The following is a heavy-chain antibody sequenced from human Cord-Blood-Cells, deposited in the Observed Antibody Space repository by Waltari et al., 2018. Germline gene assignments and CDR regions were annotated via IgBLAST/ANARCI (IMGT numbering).Heavy chain of an antibody. CDR3: ARRAGIAARNWFDP. J-gene: IGHJ5*02. CDR2: IYYSGST. D-gene: IGHD6-6*01. Sequence: QLQLQESGPGLVKPSETLSLTCTVSGGSISSSRYYWGWIRQHPGKGLEWIGSIYYSGSTYYNPSLKSRVTISVDTSKNQFSLKLSSVTAADTAVYYCARRAGIAARNWFDPWGQGTLVTVSS. V-gene: IGHV4-39*01. CDR1: GGSISSSRYY.